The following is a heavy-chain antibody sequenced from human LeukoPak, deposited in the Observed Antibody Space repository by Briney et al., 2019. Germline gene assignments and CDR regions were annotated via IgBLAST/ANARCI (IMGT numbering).Heavy chain of an antibody. D-gene: IGHD1-14*01. V-gene: IGHV4-4*09. CDR3: ATHMYNGRVT. CDR1: GGSLRSDY. Sequence: SETLSLTCTVSGGSLRSDYWSWSRQPPGKGLGGSGYIYTSGSTNSHPSLKSRVTISVDTSNNQFSLKLSSVTAADTAVYYCATHMYNGRVTWGQGTLVTVSS. J-gene: IGHJ4*02. CDR2: IYTSGST.